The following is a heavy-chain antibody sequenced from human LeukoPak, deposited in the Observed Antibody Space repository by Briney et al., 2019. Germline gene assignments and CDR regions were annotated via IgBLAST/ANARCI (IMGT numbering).Heavy chain of an antibody. CDR2: FNTDGINT. CDR1: GFSFSSYW. CDR3: ARMGSSGTGFDY. D-gene: IGHD3-10*01. J-gene: IGHJ4*02. V-gene: IGHV3-74*01. Sequence: GGCLRLSCAASGFSFSSYWMHWVRQAPGKGLVWVSRFNTDGINTVYADFVKGRFTISRDNAENTLYMQMNSLRGEDTAVYYCARMGSSGTGFDYWGQGTLVTVSA.